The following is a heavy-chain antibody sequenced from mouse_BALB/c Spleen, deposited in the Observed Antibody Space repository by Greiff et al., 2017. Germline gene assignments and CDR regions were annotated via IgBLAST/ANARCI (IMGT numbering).Heavy chain of an antibody. J-gene: IGHJ1*01. CDR1: GYTFTDYA. Sequence: VKLMESGAELVRPGVSVKISCKGSGYTFTDYAMHWVKQSHAKSLEWIGVISTYYGDASYNQKFKGKATMTVDKSSSTAYMELARLTSEDSAIYYCARGVTTRVDYSYFEVWGAGTTGTVSS. V-gene: IGHV1S137*01. CDR3: ARGVTTRVDYSYFEV. D-gene: IGHD1-1*01. CDR2: ISTYYGDA.